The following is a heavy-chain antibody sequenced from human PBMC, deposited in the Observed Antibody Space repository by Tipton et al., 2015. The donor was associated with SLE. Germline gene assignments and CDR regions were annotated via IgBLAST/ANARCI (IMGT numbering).Heavy chain of an antibody. D-gene: IGHD3-16*01. J-gene: IGHJ4*02. CDR2: IKSDGSST. CDR1: GFTFSNYW. V-gene: IGHV3-74*01. CDR3: VRDGGMGFPRHF. Sequence: SLRLSCAASGFTFSNYWMHWVRQVPGKGLVWVSRIKSDGSSTAYADSVEGRFFISGDNAMNTLYLQMNSLRADDTALYHCVRDGGMGFPRHFWGQGTLVTVSS.